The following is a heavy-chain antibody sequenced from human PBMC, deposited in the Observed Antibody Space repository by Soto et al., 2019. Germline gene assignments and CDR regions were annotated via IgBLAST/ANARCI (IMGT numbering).Heavy chain of an antibody. CDR2: IYHSGST. CDR1: GGSISSGGYS. Sequence: SETLSLTCAVSGGSISSGGYSWSWIRQPPGKGLEWIGYIYHSGSTYYNPSLKSRVTISVDRSKNQFSLKLSSVTAADTAVYYCARELGTTPNQWFAPWGQGTLVTVSS. V-gene: IGHV4-30-2*01. J-gene: IGHJ5*02. D-gene: IGHD2-15*01. CDR3: ARELGTTPNQWFAP.